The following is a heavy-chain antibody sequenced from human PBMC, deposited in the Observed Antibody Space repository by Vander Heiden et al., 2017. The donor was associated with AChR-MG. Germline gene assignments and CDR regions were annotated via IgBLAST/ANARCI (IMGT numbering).Heavy chain of an antibody. CDR1: RFTFSAYA. D-gene: IGHD5-18*01. J-gene: IGHJ4*02. CDR3: AKGMGFSYGYGGARGDYFDY. CDR2: ISVTGGTT. V-gene: IGHV3-23*01. Sequence: EVQMLESGGGLAQPRGSLRLSCATSRFTFSAYAMRWVRQAPGKGLEWVSSISVTGGTTYYADSVKGRFTISRDDSRGTLYLQMSSLRVEDTAVYYCAKGMGFSYGYGGARGDYFDYWGQGTLVTVSS.